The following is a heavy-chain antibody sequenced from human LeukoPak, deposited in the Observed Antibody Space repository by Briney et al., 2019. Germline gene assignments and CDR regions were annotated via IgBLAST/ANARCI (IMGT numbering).Heavy chain of an antibody. CDR3: AKGEISIDP. CDR2: ISVSGFST. V-gene: IGHV3-23*01. J-gene: IGHJ5*02. CDR1: GFTFSTYA. Sequence: GGSLRLSCAASGFTFSTYAMNWVRQAPGKGLEWVSVISVSGFSTYYAGSVKGRFTISRDNSKNTLYLQMNSLRAEDTAIYYCAKGEISIDPWGQGTLVTVSS.